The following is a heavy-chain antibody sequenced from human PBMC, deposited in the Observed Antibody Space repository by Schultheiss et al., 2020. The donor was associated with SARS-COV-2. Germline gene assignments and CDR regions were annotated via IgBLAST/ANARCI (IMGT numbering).Heavy chain of an antibody. J-gene: IGHJ4*02. CDR3: ASRRDGYNY. CDR1: GDSINSTGYY. Sequence: SETLSLTCTVSGDSINSTGYYWNWIRQPAGKGLEWIGRIYASGSASGSTKYNPSLKSRVTISVDTSKNQFSLKLSSVTAADTAVYYCASRRDGYNYWGQGTLVTVSS. CDR2: IYASGSASGST. D-gene: IGHD5-24*01. V-gene: IGHV4-61*02.